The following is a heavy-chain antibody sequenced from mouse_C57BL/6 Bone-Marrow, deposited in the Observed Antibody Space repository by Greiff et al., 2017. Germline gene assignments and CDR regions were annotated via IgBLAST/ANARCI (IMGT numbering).Heavy chain of an antibody. V-gene: IGHV12-3*01. CDR2: ITHSGET. CDR1: GFPITSGYY. CDR3: AGGSGYGSSYGYFDV. J-gene: IGHJ1*03. Sequence: VKLVESGPGLVKPSQSLFLTCSITGFPITSGYYWIWIRQSPGKPLEWMGYITHSGETFYNPSLQSPISITRETSKNQFFLQLNSVTTEDTAMYYCAGGSGYGSSYGYFDVWGTGTTVTVSS. D-gene: IGHD1-1*01.